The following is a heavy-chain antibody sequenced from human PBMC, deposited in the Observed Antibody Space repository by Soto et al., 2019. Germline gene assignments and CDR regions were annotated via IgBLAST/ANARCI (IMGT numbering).Heavy chain of an antibody. Sequence: QLQLQESGPGLVKPSETLSLTCTVSCGSISSSSYYWGWIRQPPGKGLEWIGSIYYSGITSYNPSLKSRLTISVDTSKNQFSLKMSSVTAADTAVYYCASFSGTFDYWGQGHLVNVSS. V-gene: IGHV4-39*01. D-gene: IGHD3-10*01. CDR3: ASFSGTFDY. CDR2: IYYSGIT. J-gene: IGHJ4*02. CDR1: CGSISSSSYY.